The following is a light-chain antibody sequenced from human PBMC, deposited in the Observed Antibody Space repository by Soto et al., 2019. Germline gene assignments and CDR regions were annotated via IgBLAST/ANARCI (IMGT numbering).Light chain of an antibody. J-gene: IGKJ3*01. V-gene: IGKV1-33*01. Sequence: DIQMTQSPSSVSASVGDRVTITCQASQDITIYLNWYQQRPGKAPQLLIYDASNLETGVPSRFSGSGSGTNFNLTISGLLPEDIATYYCQQYDSLPPFTFGPGNKVDFK. CDR3: QQYDSLPPFT. CDR2: DAS. CDR1: QDITIY.